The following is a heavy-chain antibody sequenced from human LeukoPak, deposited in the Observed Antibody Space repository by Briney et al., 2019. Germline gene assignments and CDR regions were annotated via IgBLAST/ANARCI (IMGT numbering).Heavy chain of an antibody. CDR3: AELGITMIGGV. CDR1: GFNFDEFG. Sequence: GGSLRLSCEASGFNFDEFGMTWVRQAPGKGLEWVSYISSSGSTIYYADSVKGRFTISRDNAKNSLYLQMNSLRAEDTAVYYCAELGITMIGGVWGKGTTVTISS. CDR2: ISSSGSTI. D-gene: IGHD3-10*02. V-gene: IGHV3-48*03. J-gene: IGHJ6*04.